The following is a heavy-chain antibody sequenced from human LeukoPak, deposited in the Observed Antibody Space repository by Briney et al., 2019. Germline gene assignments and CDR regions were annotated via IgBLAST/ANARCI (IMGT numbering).Heavy chain of an antibody. CDR2: INPKSGGT. CDR3: ARIRDGYNDAYDI. J-gene: IGHJ3*02. D-gene: IGHD5-24*01. V-gene: IGHV1-2*02. CDR1: GYTFTGYC. Sequence: ASVKVSCKASGYTFTGYCMHWVRQAPGQGLEWMGWINPKSGGTNYAQKFQGRVTMTRDTSISTTYMELSRLRSDDTAVYYCARIRDGYNDAYDIWGQGTMVTVPS.